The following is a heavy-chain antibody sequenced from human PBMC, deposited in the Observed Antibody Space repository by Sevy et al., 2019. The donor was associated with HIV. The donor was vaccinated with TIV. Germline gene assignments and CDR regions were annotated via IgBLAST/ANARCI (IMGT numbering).Heavy chain of an antibody. J-gene: IGHJ4*02. Sequence: LSLTCTVSGGSISNSDSYWSWIRQSPGKGLEWIGYIHYTGGTYYNPFLKSRFAMSVDTSEKQFSLKLSSMTEADTAVYYCASKRGYNHGPFDYWGQGALVTVSS. CDR1: GGSISNSDSY. CDR3: ASKRGYNHGPFDY. D-gene: IGHD5-12*01. V-gene: IGHV4-30-4*01. CDR2: IHYTGGT.